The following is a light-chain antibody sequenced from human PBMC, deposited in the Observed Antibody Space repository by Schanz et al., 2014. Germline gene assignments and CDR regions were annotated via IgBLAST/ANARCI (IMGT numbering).Light chain of an antibody. J-gene: IGLJ3*02. CDR3: ASYTNTNTWV. Sequence: QSALTQPASVSGSPGQSITISCTGTNSDVGVYNYVSWYQQHPGKAPKLMIYDVSNRPSGVSSRFSGSKSGNTASLTVSGLQAEDEADYYCASYTNTNTWVFGGGTKLTVL. V-gene: IGLV2-14*01. CDR2: DVS. CDR1: NSDVGVYNY.